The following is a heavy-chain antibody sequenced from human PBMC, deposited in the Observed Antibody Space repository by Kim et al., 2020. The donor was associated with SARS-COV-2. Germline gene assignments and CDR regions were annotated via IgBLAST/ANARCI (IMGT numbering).Heavy chain of an antibody. V-gene: IGHV4-39*01. J-gene: IGHJ4*02. CDR1: GGSISSSSYY. CDR3: ARNVDTAMVTNYFDY. CDR2: IYYSGST. D-gene: IGHD5-18*01. Sequence: SETLSLTCTVSGGSISSSSYYWGWIRQPPGKGLEWIGSIYYSGSTYYNPSLKSRVTISVDTSKNQSSLKLSSVTAADTAVYYCARNVDTAMVTNYFDYWGQGTLVTVSS.